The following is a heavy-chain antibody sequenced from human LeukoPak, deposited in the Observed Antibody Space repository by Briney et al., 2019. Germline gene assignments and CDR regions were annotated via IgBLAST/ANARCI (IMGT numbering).Heavy chain of an antibody. D-gene: IGHD3-10*01. Sequence: GGSLRLSCAASGFTFYDYAMHWVRQAPGKGLEWVSGISWNSGSIAYADSVKGRFTISRDNAKNSLYLQMNSLRAEDTALYYCAKDILRRAGRFGELLMGFDYWGQGTLVTVSS. CDR3: AKDILRRAGRFGELLMGFDY. CDR2: ISWNSGSI. V-gene: IGHV3-9*01. J-gene: IGHJ4*02. CDR1: GFTFYDYA.